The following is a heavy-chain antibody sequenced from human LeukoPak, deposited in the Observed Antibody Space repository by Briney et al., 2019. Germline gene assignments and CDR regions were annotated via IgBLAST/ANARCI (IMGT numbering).Heavy chain of an antibody. J-gene: IGHJ4*02. CDR3: ARGQQLVKTD. CDR2: IWYDGSIK. D-gene: IGHD6-13*01. Sequence: GGSPRLSCAASGFTFSSYAMHWVRQAPGKGLEWVAVIWYDGSIKYYADSVKGRFTISRDNSKNTVYLQMNSLRAEDTAVYYCARGQQLVKTDWGQGTLVTVSS. V-gene: IGHV3-33*08. CDR1: GFTFSSYA.